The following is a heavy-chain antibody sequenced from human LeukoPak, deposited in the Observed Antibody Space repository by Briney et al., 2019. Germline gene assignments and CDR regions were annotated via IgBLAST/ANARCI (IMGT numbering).Heavy chain of an antibody. D-gene: IGHD6-6*01. CDR2: ISAYNGNT. V-gene: IGHV1-18*04. CDR1: GYTFTSNY. Sequence: GASVKVSCKASGYTFTSNYIHWVRQAPGQGLEWMGWISAYNGNTNYAQKLQGRVTMTTDTSTSTAYMELRSLRSDDTAVYYCARDSSGIAARPTHWGQGTLVTVSS. CDR3: ARDSSGIAARPTH. J-gene: IGHJ4*02.